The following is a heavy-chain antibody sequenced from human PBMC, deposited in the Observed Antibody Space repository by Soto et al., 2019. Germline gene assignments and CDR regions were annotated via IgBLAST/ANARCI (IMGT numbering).Heavy chain of an antibody. V-gene: IGHV3-23*01. J-gene: IGHJ4*02. D-gene: IGHD2-21*01. Sequence: GGSLRLSCAASGFNFSNHAMSWVRQAPGKGLEWVSAISGSGGSTYSADSVKGRFTISRDNSNNTLYLQMNSLRAEDTAVYYCAAAALALNSQFDYWGQGTLVTVSS. CDR1: GFNFSNHA. CDR3: AAAALALNSQFDY. CDR2: ISGSGGST.